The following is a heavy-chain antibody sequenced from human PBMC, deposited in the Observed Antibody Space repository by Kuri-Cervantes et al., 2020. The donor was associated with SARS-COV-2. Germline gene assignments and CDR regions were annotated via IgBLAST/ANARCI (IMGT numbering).Heavy chain of an antibody. CDR2: ISSSGSTI. Sequence: GESLKISCAASGFSFSGSEMNWVRQAPGKGLEWVSYISSSGSTIYYADSVKGRFTISRDNAKNSLYLQMNSLRAEDTAVYYCARDMVRGVPEIYYYYGMDVWGQGTTVTVSS. CDR3: ARDMVRGVPEIYYYYGMDV. V-gene: IGHV3-48*03. CDR1: GFSFSGSE. D-gene: IGHD3-10*01. J-gene: IGHJ6*02.